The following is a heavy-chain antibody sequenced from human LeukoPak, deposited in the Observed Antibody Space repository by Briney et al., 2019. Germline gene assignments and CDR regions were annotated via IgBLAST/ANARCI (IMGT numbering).Heavy chain of an antibody. Sequence: GGSLRLSCAASGFTFSSYWMSWVRQAPGKGLEWVANIEQDGSEKYYVDSVKGRFTISRDNAKNSLYLQMNSLRAEDTAVYYCARVGSGSYDSCFDYWGQGTLVTVSS. V-gene: IGHV3-7*03. J-gene: IGHJ4*02. CDR1: GFTFSSYW. D-gene: IGHD1-26*01. CDR3: ARVGSGSYDSCFDY. CDR2: IEQDGSEK.